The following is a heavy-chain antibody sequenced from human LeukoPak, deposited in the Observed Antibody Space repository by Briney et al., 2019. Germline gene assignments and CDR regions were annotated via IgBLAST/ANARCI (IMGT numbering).Heavy chain of an antibody. J-gene: IGHJ4*02. D-gene: IGHD1-26*01. CDR3: ARALGSPLDY. CDR2: INHSGST. CDR1: GGSFSGYY. V-gene: IGHV4-34*01. Sequence: SETLSLTCAVYGGSFSGYYWSWIRQPPGKGLEWIGEINHSGSTNYNPSLKSRVTISVDTSKNQFSLKLSSVTAADTAVYYCARALGSPLDYWGQGTLVTVSS.